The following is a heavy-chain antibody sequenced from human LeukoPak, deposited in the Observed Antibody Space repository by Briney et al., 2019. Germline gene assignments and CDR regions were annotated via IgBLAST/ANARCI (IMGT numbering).Heavy chain of an antibody. J-gene: IGHJ6*02. CDR3: ALLRYFDWSYGMDV. Sequence: GESLRLSCAASGFTISSNYMSWVRQAPGKGLEWVSVIYSGGSTYYADSVKGRFTISRHNSKNTLYLQMNSLRAEDTAVYYCALLRYFDWSYGMDVWGQGTTVTVSS. V-gene: IGHV3-53*04. CDR1: GFTISSNY. D-gene: IGHD3-9*01. CDR2: IYSGGST.